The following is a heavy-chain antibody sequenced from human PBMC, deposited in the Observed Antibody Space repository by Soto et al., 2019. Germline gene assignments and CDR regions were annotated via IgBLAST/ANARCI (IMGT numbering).Heavy chain of an antibody. D-gene: IGHD2-8*01. CDR1: GFTFSSYA. CDR3: AKDVGDIVLMVYPIQDAFDI. V-gene: IGHV3-23*01. J-gene: IGHJ3*02. Sequence: EVQLLESGGGLVQPGGSLRLSCAASGFTFSSYAMSWVRQAPGKGLEWVSAISGSGGSTYYADSVKGRFTISRDNSKNTLYLQMNSLRAEDTAVYYCAKDVGDIVLMVYPIQDAFDIWGQGTMVTVSS. CDR2: ISGSGGST.